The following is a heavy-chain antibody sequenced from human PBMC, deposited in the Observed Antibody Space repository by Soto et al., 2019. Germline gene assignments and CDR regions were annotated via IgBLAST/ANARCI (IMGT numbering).Heavy chain of an antibody. CDR1: VGSISSSSYY. CDR3: ASCSIAAFGMDV. V-gene: IGHV4-39*01. D-gene: IGHD6-6*01. Sequence: SETLSLTCTVSVGSISSSSYYWLWIRQPPGKGLEWIGSIYYSGSTYYNPSLKSRVTISVDTSKNQFSLKLSSVTAADTAVYYCASCSIAAFGMDVWGQGTTVTVSS. J-gene: IGHJ6*02. CDR2: IYYSGST.